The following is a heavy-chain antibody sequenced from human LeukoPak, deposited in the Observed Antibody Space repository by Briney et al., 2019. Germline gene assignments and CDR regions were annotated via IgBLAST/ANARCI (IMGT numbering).Heavy chain of an antibody. J-gene: IGHJ3*02. V-gene: IGHV1-18*01. Sequence: ASVKVSCKASGYTFTSYGISWVRQAPGQGLEWMGWISAYNGNTNYAQKLQGRVTMTTDTSTSTAYTELRSLRSDDTAVYYCARAVVTSPRSAFDIWGQGTMVTVSS. CDR2: ISAYNGNT. CDR1: GYTFTSYG. CDR3: ARAVVTSPRSAFDI. D-gene: IGHD4-23*01.